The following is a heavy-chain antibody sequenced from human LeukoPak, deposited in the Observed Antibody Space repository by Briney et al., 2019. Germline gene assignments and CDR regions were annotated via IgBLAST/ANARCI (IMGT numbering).Heavy chain of an antibody. CDR2: IRYDGSNK. J-gene: IGHJ4*02. CDR1: GFTFSSYG. D-gene: IGHD3-16*01. V-gene: IGHV3-30*02. Sequence: PGGSLRLSCAASGFTFSSYGMHWVRQAPGKGLEWVAFIRYDGSNKYYADSVKGRFTISRDNTKDTLYLQMNSLTVEDTAVYYCVRRGGATSYDFDSWGQGTLVTVSS. CDR3: VRRGGATSYDFDS.